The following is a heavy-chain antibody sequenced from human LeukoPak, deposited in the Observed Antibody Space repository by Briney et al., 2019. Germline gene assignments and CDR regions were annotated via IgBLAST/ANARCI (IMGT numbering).Heavy chain of an antibody. Sequence: GGSLRLSCSASGFTFTCFAMHWVRQAPRKGLEYVSAISSSGSNIFYADSVKGRFTISRDNSKSTLYLQMSGLRTDDTAVYYCVRDLRGVEPPPPHQKYWGQGTLVTVSS. CDR1: GFTFTCFA. V-gene: IGHV3-64D*06. J-gene: IGHJ4*02. CDR2: ISSSGSNI. CDR3: VRDLRGVEPPPPHQKY. D-gene: IGHD1-14*01.